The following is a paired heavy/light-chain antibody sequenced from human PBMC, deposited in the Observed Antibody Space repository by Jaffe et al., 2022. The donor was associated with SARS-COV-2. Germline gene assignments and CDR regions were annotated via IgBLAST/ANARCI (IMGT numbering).Heavy chain of an antibody. V-gene: IGHV3-48*02. J-gene: IGHJ4*02. Sequence: EVQLVESGGGLVQPGGSLRLSCAASGFTFSSYNMNWVRQAPGKGLEWVSYFSITSEIYYADSVKGRFTVSRDNAKNSLYLQMNSLRDEDTAVYYCVRDHNWGFDYWGQGTLVTVSS. D-gene: IGHD7-27*01. CDR1: GFTFSSYN. CDR3: VRDHNWGFDY. CDR2: FSITSEI.
Light chain of an antibody. V-gene: IGLV2-14*01. Sequence: QSALTQPASVSGSPGQSITISCTGTSSDVGGYSHVSWYQQHPGKAPKLMIYEVSDRPSGVSNRFSGSKSGNTASLTISGLQAEDEADYYCNSYRSSNPFWIFGGGTKVIVL. CDR3: NSYRSSNPFWI. CDR2: EVS. CDR1: SSDVGGYSH. J-gene: IGLJ2*01.